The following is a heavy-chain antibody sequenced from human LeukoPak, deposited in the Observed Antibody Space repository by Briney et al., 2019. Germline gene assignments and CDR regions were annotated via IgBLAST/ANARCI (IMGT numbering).Heavy chain of an antibody. Sequence: ASEKVSRKTSRYTLTDYFINWVRQAPGQGLEWMGWNNPYSVATNYVQKFEGGVLMNRDTSLGTASMELRSLRSDDTAIYYCARPITKYTAVVWDYWGQGTLVSVSS. J-gene: IGHJ4*02. V-gene: IGHV1-2*02. CDR2: NNPYSVAT. CDR3: ARPITKYTAVVWDY. D-gene: IGHD2-21*01. CDR1: RYTLTDYF.